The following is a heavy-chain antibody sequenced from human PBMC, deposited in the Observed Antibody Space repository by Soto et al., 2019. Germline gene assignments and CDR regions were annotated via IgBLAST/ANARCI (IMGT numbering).Heavy chain of an antibody. CDR3: ATDRAVPMDV. V-gene: IGHV1-24*01. J-gene: IGHJ6*02. CDR1: GYTLSELS. CDR2: FDPEDVKT. Sequence: ASVKVSCKVSGYTLSELSMHWVRQAPGKGLEWMGGFDPEDVKTIYAQKFQGRVSMTEDTSTDTAYMELSSLRSEDTAVYYCATDRAVPMDVWGQGTTVTVSS. D-gene: IGHD6-19*01.